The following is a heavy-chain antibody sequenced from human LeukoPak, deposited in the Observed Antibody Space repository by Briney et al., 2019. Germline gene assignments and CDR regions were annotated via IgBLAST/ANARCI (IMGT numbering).Heavy chain of an antibody. CDR1: GDSVSSNIAA. CDR2: TYYRSKWYN. V-gene: IGHV6-1*01. D-gene: IGHD5-24*01. J-gene: IGHJ6*03. CDR3: ARDQEGDGYNGNYYYMDV. Sequence: RSQTLSLTCAISGDSVSSNIAAWNWIRQSPSRGLEWLGRTYYRSKWYNDYAVSVKSRITINPDTSKNQFSLQLNSVTPEDTAVYYCARDQEGDGYNGNYYYMDVCGKGTAVTVSS.